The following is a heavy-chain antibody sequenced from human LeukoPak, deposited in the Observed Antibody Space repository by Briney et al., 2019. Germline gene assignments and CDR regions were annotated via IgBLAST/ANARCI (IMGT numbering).Heavy chain of an antibody. CDR3: AADWVSGHGVDV. CDR1: GGSISNYY. Sequence: PSETLFLTCTVSGGSISNYYWSWVRQPPGKELEWIGEIYHDGTTNYNPSLKSRVTFSVDKSKNLVSLKVTSVTAADTAVYYCAADWVSGHGVDVWGQGTTVTVSS. CDR2: IYHDGTT. V-gene: IGHV4-4*02. D-gene: IGHD3/OR15-3a*01. J-gene: IGHJ6*02.